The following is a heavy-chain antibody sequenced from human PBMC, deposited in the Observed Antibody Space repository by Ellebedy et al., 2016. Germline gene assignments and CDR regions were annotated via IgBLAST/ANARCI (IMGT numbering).Heavy chain of an antibody. CDR3: ALLAVTTKFDF. CDR1: GFIFSNYG. CDR2: IRFDGTIQ. V-gene: IGHV3-30*02. J-gene: IGHJ4*02. Sequence: GGSLRLSXAASGFIFSNYGMHWVRQAPGKGLEWVAVIRFDGTIQYYADSVQGRFTISKDNSKNTVDLQMNSLKVEDTATYYCALLAVTTKFDFWGQGELVTVS. D-gene: IGHD4-17*01.